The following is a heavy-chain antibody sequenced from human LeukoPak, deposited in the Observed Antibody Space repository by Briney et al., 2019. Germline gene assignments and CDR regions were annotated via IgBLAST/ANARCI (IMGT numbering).Heavy chain of an antibody. V-gene: IGHV1-2*02. Sequence: ASVKVSCKASGYTFTGYYMHWVRQAPGQGLEWMGWIKPNSGGTNYAQKFQGRVTMTRDTSISTAYMELSRLRSDDTAVYYCARDPVLYGSGSYFDYWGQGTLVTVSS. CDR1: GYTFTGYY. J-gene: IGHJ4*02. D-gene: IGHD3-10*01. CDR3: ARDPVLYGSGSYFDY. CDR2: IKPNSGGT.